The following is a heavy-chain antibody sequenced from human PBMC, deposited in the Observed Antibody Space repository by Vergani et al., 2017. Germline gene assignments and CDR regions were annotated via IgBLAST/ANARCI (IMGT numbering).Heavy chain of an antibody. J-gene: IGHJ2*01. CDR2: INWNSDSI. CDR3: VKDIAASGNYWYFDL. CDR1: GFTFDDYA. D-gene: IGHD6-13*01. V-gene: IGHV3-9*01. Sequence: QLVESGGGLVQPGRSLRLSCAASGFTFDDYAMHWVRQAPGKGLEWVSGINWNSDSIAYADSVKGRFTISRDNAKNSLYLQMNSLRAEDTALYYCVKDIAASGNYWYFDLWGRGTLVTVSS.